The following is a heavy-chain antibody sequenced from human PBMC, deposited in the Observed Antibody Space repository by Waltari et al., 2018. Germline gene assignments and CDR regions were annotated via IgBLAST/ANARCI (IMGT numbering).Heavy chain of an antibody. CDR3: ASQIWGGRPRGMDV. J-gene: IGHJ6*02. Sequence: QVQLVQSGAEVKKPGSSVKVSCKASGGTFSSYAISWVRQAPGQGIEWMGRISPTFGTANYAQKCQVRFTITADKSTSTAYMELSSLRSEDTAGYYCASQIWGGRPRGMDVWGQGTTVTVSS. CDR1: GGTFSSYA. V-gene: IGHV1-69*08. CDR2: ISPTFGTA. D-gene: IGHD7-27*01.